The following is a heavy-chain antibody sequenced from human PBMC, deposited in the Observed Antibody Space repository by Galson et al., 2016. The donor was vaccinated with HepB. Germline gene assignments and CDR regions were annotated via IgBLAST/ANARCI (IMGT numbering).Heavy chain of an antibody. D-gene: IGHD1-26*01. CDR1: GFTFSSSW. V-gene: IGHV3-7*03. J-gene: IGHJ4*02. Sequence: SLRLSCAASGFTFSSSWMNWIRQAPGKGLEWVANINQHGGEKYYVDSVKGRFTISRDNTDNLMYLQMNSLRADDTAVYYCATSVVGPYTGMFDYWGQGTLVTVSS. CDR2: INQHGGEK. CDR3: ATSVVGPYTGMFDY.